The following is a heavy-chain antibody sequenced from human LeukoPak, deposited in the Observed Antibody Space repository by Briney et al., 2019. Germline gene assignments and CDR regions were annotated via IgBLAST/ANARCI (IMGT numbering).Heavy chain of an antibody. V-gene: IGHV3-21*04. J-gene: IGHJ3*02. Sequence: PGGSLRLSCAASGFTFSSYSMNWVRQAPGKGLEWVSSISSSSSYIYYADSVKGRFTISRDNAKNSLYLQMNSLRAEDTALYYCAREAVDAFDIWGQGTMVTVSS. CDR3: AREAVDAFDI. CDR1: GFTFSSYS. CDR2: ISSSSSYI.